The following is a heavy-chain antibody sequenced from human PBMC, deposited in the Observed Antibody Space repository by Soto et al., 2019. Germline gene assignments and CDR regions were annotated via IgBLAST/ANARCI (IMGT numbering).Heavy chain of an antibody. CDR1: GGSISSSSYY. CDR3: AIIAVAGNFDY. J-gene: IGHJ4*02. D-gene: IGHD6-19*01. Sequence: SETLSLTCTVSGGSISSSSYYWGWIRQPPGKGLEWIGEIYYSGSTNYNPSLKSRVTISVDKSKNQFSLKLSSVTAADTAVYYCAIIAVAGNFDYWGQGTLVTVSS. CDR2: IYYSGST. V-gene: IGHV4-39*07.